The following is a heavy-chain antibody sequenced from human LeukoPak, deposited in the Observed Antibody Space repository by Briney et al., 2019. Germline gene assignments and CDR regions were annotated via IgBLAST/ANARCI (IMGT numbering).Heavy chain of an antibody. Sequence: SVKVSCKASGGTFNSYAISWVRQAPGQGLEWMGGIIPIFGTTNYARKFRGRVTLTADKSTRTAYMELSSLRSEDTAVYYCAREDSSSIAAFDIWGQGTMVTVSS. V-gene: IGHV1-69*06. D-gene: IGHD6-6*01. CDR2: IIPIFGTT. J-gene: IGHJ3*02. CDR3: AREDSSSIAAFDI. CDR1: GGTFNSYA.